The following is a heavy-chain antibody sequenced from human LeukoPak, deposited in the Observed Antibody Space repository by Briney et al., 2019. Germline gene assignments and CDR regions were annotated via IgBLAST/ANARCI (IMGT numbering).Heavy chain of an antibody. Sequence: PGGSLRLSCAASGFTFSSYSMNWVRQAPGKGLEWVSSISSSSSYIYYADSVKGRFTISRDNAKNSLYLQMNSLRAKDTAVYYCARDSGIFGVVIFDYWGQGTLVTVSS. CDR1: GFTFSSYS. CDR2: ISSSSSYI. J-gene: IGHJ4*02. CDR3: ARDSGIFGVVIFDY. V-gene: IGHV3-21*01. D-gene: IGHD3-3*01.